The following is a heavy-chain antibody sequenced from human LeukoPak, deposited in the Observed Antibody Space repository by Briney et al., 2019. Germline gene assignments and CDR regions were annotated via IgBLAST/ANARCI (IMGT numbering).Heavy chain of an antibody. D-gene: IGHD1-7*01. V-gene: IGHV4-34*01. CDR2: VNPSGRT. J-gene: IGHJ5*02. Sequence: SETLSLTCAVYGGSFSGYYWSWIRLPPGKGLEWIGEVNPSGRTNFNPSLKSRVTISVDTSKSQFSLKLSSVTAADTAVYYCARGGGYNWNYMSWFDPWGQGTLVTVSS. CDR3: ARGGGYNWNYMSWFDP. CDR1: GGSFSGYY.